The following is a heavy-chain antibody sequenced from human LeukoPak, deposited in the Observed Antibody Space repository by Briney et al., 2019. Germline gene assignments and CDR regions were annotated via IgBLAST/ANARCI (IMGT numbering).Heavy chain of an antibody. Sequence: SQTLSLTCTVSGGSISSGSYYWSWIRQPAGKGLEWIGRIYTSGSTNYNPSLKSRVTISVGTSKNQFSLKLSSVTAADTAVYYCARSFQDQLLLNNWFDPWGQGTLVTVSS. V-gene: IGHV4-61*02. CDR2: IYTSGST. CDR1: GGSISSGSYY. D-gene: IGHD2-2*01. J-gene: IGHJ5*02. CDR3: ARSFQDQLLLNNWFDP.